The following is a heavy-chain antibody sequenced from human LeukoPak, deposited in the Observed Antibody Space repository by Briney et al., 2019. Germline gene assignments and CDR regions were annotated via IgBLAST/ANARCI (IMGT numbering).Heavy chain of an antibody. CDR2: IYTSGST. D-gene: IGHD2-2*03. J-gene: IGHJ5*02. CDR1: GGSISSYY. CDR3: ARGAGYCSSTSCRPGFDP. Sequence: SETLSLTCTVSGGSISSYYWSWIRQPAGKGLEWIGRIYTSGSTNYNPSLKSRVTMSVDTSKNQFSLKLSSVTAADTAVYYCARGAGYCSSTSCRPGFDPWGQGTLVTVSS. V-gene: IGHV4-4*07.